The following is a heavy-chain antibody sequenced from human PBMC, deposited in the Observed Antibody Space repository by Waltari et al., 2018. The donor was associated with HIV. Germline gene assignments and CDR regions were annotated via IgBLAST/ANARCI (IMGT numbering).Heavy chain of an antibody. V-gene: IGHV1-3*02. CDR3: ARGGASGGFDL. CDR2: SDPGSGTA. J-gene: IGHJ4*02. D-gene: IGHD3-10*01. Sequence: QVQLVQSGTELKRPGDSVKISCRASGYSFTSHAIHWIRQAPGQGLQYVWWSDPGSGTAKFSKSFQTKVSFSRDTSATTAFMEMRNLKYEDVALFYCARGGASGGFDLWGQGTLVIVSS. CDR1: GYSFTSHA.